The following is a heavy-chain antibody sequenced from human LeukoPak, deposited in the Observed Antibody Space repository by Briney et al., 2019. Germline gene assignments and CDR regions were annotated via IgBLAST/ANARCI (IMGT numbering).Heavy chain of an antibody. CDR1: GFTFSSYG. J-gene: IGHJ4*02. V-gene: IGHV3-30*02. D-gene: IGHD3-10*01. CDR2: IRYDGSNK. Sequence: GGSLRLSCAASGFTFSSYGMHWVRQAPGKGLEWVAFIRYDGSNKYYADSVKGRFTISRDNSKNTLYLQMNSLRAEDTAVYYCARVWHGSGSYYNPPHFDYWGQGTLVTVSS. CDR3: ARVWHGSGSYYNPPHFDY.